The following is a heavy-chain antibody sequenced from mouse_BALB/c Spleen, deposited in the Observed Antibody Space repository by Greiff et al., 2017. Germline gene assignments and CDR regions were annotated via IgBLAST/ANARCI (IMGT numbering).Heavy chain of an antibody. CDR3: ARSGVAY. CDR2: INPGSGGT. CDR1: GYAFTNYL. D-gene: IGHD3-1*01. J-gene: IGHJ3*01. Sequence: VQLQQSGAELARPGASVKVSCKASGYAFTNYLIEWVKQRPGQGLEWIGVINPGSGGTNYNEKFKGKATLTADKSSSTAYMQLSSLTSDDSAVYFCARSGVAYWGQGTLVTVSA. V-gene: IGHV1-54*01.